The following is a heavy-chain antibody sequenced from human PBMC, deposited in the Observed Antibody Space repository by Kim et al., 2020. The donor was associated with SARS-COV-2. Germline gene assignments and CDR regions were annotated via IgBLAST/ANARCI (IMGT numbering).Heavy chain of an antibody. CDR3: ARARGGNYYYGMDV. CDR2: ISYDGSNK. CDR1: GFTFSSYA. J-gene: IGHJ6*01. Sequence: GGSLRLSCAASGFTFSSYAMHWVRQAPGKGLEWVAVISYDGSNKYYADSVKGRFTISRDNSKNTLYLQMNSLRAEDTAVYYCARARGGNYYYGMDVWGQ. D-gene: IGHD3-16*01. V-gene: IGHV3-30-3*01.